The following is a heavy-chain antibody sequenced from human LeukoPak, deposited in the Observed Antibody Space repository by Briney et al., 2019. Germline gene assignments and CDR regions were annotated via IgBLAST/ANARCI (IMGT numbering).Heavy chain of an antibody. CDR3: AAITIFGVVRSVDY. V-gene: IGHV4-59*01. D-gene: IGHD3-3*01. Sequence: PSETLSLTCTVSGGSISSYYWSWIRQPPGKGLEWIGYIYYSGSTNYNPSLKSRVTISVDTSKNQFSPKLSSVTAADTAVYYCAAITIFGVVRSVDYWGQGTLVTVSS. CDR1: GGSISSYY. J-gene: IGHJ4*02. CDR2: IYYSGST.